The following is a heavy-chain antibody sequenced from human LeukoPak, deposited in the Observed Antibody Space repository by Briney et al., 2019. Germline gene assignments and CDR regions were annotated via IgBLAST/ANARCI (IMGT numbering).Heavy chain of an antibody. CDR2: IWYDGSTT. Sequence: SLRLSCAVSGVTFSGYGMHWVRQAPDKGLERVAVIWYDGSTTTYADSVKGRLTFHRENSKNTLHLHMTSLRAEATAGFFFAKDTAVAGYYYYYYMDVWGKGTTVTVSS. CDR1: GVTFSGYG. D-gene: IGHD6-19*01. V-gene: IGHV3-33*06. CDR3: AKDTAVAGYYYYYYMDV. J-gene: IGHJ6*03.